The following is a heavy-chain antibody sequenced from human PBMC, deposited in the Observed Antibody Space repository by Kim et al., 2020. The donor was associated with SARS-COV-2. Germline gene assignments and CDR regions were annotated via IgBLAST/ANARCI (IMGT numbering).Heavy chain of an antibody. Sequence: SETLSLTCTVSGGSISSYYWSWIRQPPGKGLEWIGYIYYSGSTNYNPSLKSRVTISVDTSKNQISLKLTSAPAADTAVYYCSRQGAYAAKWVDPWGQGT. J-gene: IGHJ5*02. CDR3: SRQGAYAAKWVDP. V-gene: IGHV4-59*08. CDR1: GGSISSYY. CDR2: IYYSGST. D-gene: IGHD2-2*01.